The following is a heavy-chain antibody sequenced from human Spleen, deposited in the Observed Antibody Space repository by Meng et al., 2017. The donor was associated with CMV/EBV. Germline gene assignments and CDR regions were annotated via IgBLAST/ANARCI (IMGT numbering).Heavy chain of an antibody. Sequence: GGSLRLSCAASGFSVGSEYMSWARQAPGKGLEWVSLMYSGGITRYSDSVRGRFTISRDSSKNTLFLQMNSLRAEDTAVYYCAGNSESRHWGQGTLVTVSS. CDR1: GFSVGSEY. CDR2: MYSGGIT. D-gene: IGHD2/OR15-2a*01. V-gene: IGHV3-53*01. J-gene: IGHJ4*02. CDR3: AGNSESRH.